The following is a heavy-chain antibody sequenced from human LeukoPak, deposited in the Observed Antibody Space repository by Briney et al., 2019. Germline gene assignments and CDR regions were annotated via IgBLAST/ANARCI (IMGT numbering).Heavy chain of an antibody. Sequence: PGGSLRLSCAASGLTFSIHWMNWVRQAPGKGLEWVANIKQDGSEKDYVDSVKGRFTISRDNAKNSLYLQMNSLRAEDTGVYYCARGDTQSKYRQFDSWGQGSLVFVSS. J-gene: IGHJ4*02. CDR3: ARGDTQSKYRQFDS. V-gene: IGHV3-7*04. CDR2: IKQDGSEK. D-gene: IGHD3-16*02. CDR1: GLTFSIHW.